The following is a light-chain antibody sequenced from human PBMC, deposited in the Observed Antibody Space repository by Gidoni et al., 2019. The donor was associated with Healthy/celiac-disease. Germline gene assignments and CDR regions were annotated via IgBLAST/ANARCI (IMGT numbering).Light chain of an antibody. CDR3: QQYYSTPQT. J-gene: IGKJ1*01. CDR1: QSVLYSSNNKNY. CDR2: WAS. V-gene: IGKV4-1*01. Sequence: DIVMTQSPGSLAVSLGERATINGKSSQSVLYSSNNKNYLAWYQQKPGQPPKLLIYWASTRDSGVPDRFSGSGSGTDFTLTISSLQAEDVAVYYCQQYYSTPQTFGQGTKVEIK.